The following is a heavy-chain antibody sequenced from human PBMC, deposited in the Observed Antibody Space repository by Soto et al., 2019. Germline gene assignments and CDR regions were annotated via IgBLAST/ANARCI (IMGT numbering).Heavy chain of an antibody. CDR1: GGSISSYY. CDR3: ARGGTNWFDP. D-gene: IGHD3-16*01. CDR2: IYYSGST. J-gene: IGHJ5*02. Sequence: SETLSLTCTVSGGSISSYYWSWIRQPPGKGLEWIGYIYYSGSTNYNPSLKSRVTISVDTSKNQFSLKLSSVTAADTAVYYCARGGTNWFDPWGQGTLVTVSS. V-gene: IGHV4-59*01.